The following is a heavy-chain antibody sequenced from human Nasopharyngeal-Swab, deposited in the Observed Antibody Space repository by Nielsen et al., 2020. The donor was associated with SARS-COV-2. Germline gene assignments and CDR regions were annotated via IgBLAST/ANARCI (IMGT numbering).Heavy chain of an antibody. J-gene: IGHJ2*01. Sequence: SETLFLTCAVSGGSISSSNWWSWVRQPRGKGREWIGEIYHSGGTNYNPSLKSRVTISVDKSKNQFSLKLSSVTAADTAVYYCARGRKDITGTTGGGWYFDLWGRGTLVTVSS. CDR1: GGSISSSNW. CDR2: IYHSGGT. CDR3: ARGRKDITGTTGGGWYFDL. V-gene: IGHV4-4*02. D-gene: IGHD1-7*01.